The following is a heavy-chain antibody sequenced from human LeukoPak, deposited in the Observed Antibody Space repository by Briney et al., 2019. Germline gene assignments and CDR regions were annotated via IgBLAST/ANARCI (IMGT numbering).Heavy chain of an antibody. V-gene: IGHV5-51*01. D-gene: IGHD1-26*01. J-gene: IGHJ5*02. Sequence: GESLKISCKGSGYSFTSYWIGWVRQMPGKGLEWMGIIYPGDSDTRYSPSFQGQVTISADKSISTAYLQWSSLKASDTAMYYCARQRADSGSYRWFDPWGQGTLVTVSS. CDR1: GYSFTSYW. CDR2: IYPGDSDT. CDR3: ARQRADSGSYRWFDP.